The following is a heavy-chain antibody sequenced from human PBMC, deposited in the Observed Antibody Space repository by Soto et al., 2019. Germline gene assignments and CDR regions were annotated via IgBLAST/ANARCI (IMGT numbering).Heavy chain of an antibody. CDR2: ISSSSSYI. Sequence: GGSLRLSCAASGFTFSSYSMNRVRQAPGKGLEWVSSISSSSSYIYYADSVKGRFTISRDNAKNSLYLQMNSLRAEDTAVYYCARVLRYLKYYFAYWGQGTLVTVSS. D-gene: IGHD3-9*01. CDR1: GFTFSSYS. J-gene: IGHJ4*02. V-gene: IGHV3-21*01. CDR3: ARVLRYLKYYFAY.